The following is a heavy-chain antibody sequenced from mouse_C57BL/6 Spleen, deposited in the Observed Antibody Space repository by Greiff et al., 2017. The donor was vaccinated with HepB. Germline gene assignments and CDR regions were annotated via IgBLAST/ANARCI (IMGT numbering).Heavy chain of an antibody. Sequence: VQRVESGPGLVQPSQSLSITCTVSGFSLTSYGVHWVRQSPGKGLEWLGVIWSGGSTDYNAAFISRLSISKDNSKSQVFFKMNSLQADDTAIYYCATYSNLWYFDVWGTGTTVTVSS. V-gene: IGHV2-2*01. CDR2: IWSGGST. CDR1: GFSLTSYG. D-gene: IGHD2-5*01. J-gene: IGHJ1*03. CDR3: ATYSNLWYFDV.